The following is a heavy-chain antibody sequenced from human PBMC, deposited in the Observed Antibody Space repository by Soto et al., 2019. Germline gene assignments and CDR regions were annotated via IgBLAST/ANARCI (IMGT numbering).Heavy chain of an antibody. CDR2: IWHSGST. J-gene: IGHJ4*02. D-gene: IGHD3-16*02. CDR3: ARGSTVIDCLDS. V-gene: IGHV4-4*02. Sequence: QVQLQESGPGLVKPSGTLSPTCAVTSGSISSSNWWSWVRQPPGKGLEWIGQIWHSGSTDYNPSLKSRVTMSVDKSKNQFSLQVTSVTAADTAVYFCARGSTVIDCLDSRGRGTLVTVSS. CDR1: SGSISSSNW.